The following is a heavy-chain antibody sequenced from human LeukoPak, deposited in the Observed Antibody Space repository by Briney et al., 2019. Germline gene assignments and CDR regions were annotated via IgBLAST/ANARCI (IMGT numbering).Heavy chain of an antibody. J-gene: IGHJ6*03. CDR2: ISNNRSLI. CDR1: GFTFDDYG. D-gene: IGHD6-13*01. V-gene: IGHV3-48*04. Sequence: GGSLRLSCAASGFTFDDYGMSWVRQAPGRGLEWVSCISNNRSLIFYSDSVRGRFTISRDNAKNLLYLHMNSLRVEDTAVYYCAKVDRGDYSSSPVPYYNYYMNVWGKGTTVTVSS. CDR3: AKVDRGDYSSSPVPYYNYYMNV.